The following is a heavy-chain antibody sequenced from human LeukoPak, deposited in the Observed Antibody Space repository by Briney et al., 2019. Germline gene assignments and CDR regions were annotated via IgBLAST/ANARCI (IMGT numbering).Heavy chain of an antibody. J-gene: IGHJ4*02. CDR2: IYYSGTT. CDR3: ASMPLGATRPFDY. D-gene: IGHD5-12*01. V-gene: IGHV4-39*01. CDR1: GGSMSSGTYY. Sequence: SETLSLTCTVSGGSMSSGTYYWGWIRQPPGKGLEWIGTIYYSGTTYYNPSLKSRVTISIDTSKNQFSLKLSPVTAADTAVYYCASMPLGATRPFDYWGQGTLVTVSS.